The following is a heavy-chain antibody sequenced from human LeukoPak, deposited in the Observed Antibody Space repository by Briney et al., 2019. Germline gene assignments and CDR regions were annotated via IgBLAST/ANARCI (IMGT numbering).Heavy chain of an antibody. V-gene: IGHV1-69*13. Sequence: SVKVSCKASGGTFSSYAISWVRQAPGQGLEWMGGIIPMFGTANYAQKFQGRVTITADESTSTAYMELSSLRSEDTAVYYCARDEYYYDSSGYYYYFDYWGQGTLVTVSS. CDR1: GGTFSSYA. J-gene: IGHJ4*02. CDR2: IIPMFGTA. CDR3: ARDEYYYDSSGYYYYFDY. D-gene: IGHD3-22*01.